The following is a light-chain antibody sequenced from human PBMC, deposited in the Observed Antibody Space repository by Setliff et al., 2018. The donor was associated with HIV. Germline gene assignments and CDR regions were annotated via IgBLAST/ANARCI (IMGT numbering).Light chain of an antibody. Sequence: LTQPASVSGSPGQSITISCTGTSSDVGDYNYVSWYQQHPGKAPKLMIYEVTNRPSGVSNRFSASKSGNTASLTISGLQAEDEADYYCSSFTSSGTYVFGTGTKV. CDR1: SSDVGDYNY. CDR2: EVT. J-gene: IGLJ1*01. CDR3: SSFTSSGTYV. V-gene: IGLV2-14*01.